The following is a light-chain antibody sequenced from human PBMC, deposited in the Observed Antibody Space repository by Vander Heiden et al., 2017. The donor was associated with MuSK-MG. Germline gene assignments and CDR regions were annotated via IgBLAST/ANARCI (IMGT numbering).Light chain of an antibody. Sequence: EIVMTQSPATLSVSPGERAALSCRASHSVSNNFACYQQKPGQAPRLLIYSASTTATGTPARFSGSSSGTEFTLTISILQSEDFAVYYCQQVNNWPMTFGQGTKVEIK. CDR1: HSVSNN. CDR3: QQVNNWPMT. J-gene: IGKJ1*01. CDR2: SAS. V-gene: IGKV3-15*01.